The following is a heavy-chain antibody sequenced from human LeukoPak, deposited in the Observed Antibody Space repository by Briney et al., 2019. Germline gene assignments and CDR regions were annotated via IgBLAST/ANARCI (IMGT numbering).Heavy chain of an antibody. J-gene: IGHJ4*02. V-gene: IGHV1-8*03. CDR3: ARMEVWELIDY. CDR2: MNPNSGDT. D-gene: IGHD1-26*01. Sequence: ASVKVSCKASGYTLASYDINWVRQAAGHGLEWMGWMNPNSGDTGYAQKFQGRVTITRNSSISTAYMELSSLRSEDTAVYYCARMEVWELIDYWGQGTLVTVSS. CDR1: GYTLASYD.